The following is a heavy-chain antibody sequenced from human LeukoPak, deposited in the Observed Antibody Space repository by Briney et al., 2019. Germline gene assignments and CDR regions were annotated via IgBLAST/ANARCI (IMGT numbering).Heavy chain of an antibody. D-gene: IGHD3-10*01. CDR1: GFTFSSYG. J-gene: IGHJ4*02. CDR3: ARGINMVRGVIRDVERGYFDY. V-gene: IGHV3-33*01. Sequence: GGSLRLSCAASGFTFSSYGMHWVRQAPGKGLEWVAGIWYDGSNKYYADSVKGRFTISRDNSKNTLYLQMNSLRAEDTAVYYCARGINMVRGVIRDVERGYFDYWGQGTLVTVSS. CDR2: IWYDGSNK.